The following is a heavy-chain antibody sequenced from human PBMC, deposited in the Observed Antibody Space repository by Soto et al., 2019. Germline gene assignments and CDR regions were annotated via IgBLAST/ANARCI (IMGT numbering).Heavy chain of an antibody. CDR3: ARVPDY. CDR2: IYHSGST. Sequence: QLQLQESGSGLVKPSQTLSLTCAVSGGSINSGGYSWSWVRPPPGKGLEWIGYIYHSGSTYYNPALKSRVTISVDRSKNQFSVRLSSVTAADTAVYYCARVPDYWGQGTLGTVSS. J-gene: IGHJ4*02. V-gene: IGHV4-30-2*01. CDR1: GGSINSGGYS.